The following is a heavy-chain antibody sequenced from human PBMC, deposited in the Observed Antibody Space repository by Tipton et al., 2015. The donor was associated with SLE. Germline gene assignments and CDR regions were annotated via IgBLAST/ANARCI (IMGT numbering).Heavy chain of an antibody. CDR1: GGSIYSTIYY. D-gene: IGHD1-26*01. CDR2: IYYSGST. J-gene: IGHJ3*02. CDR3: ARLSGDAFDI. Sequence: TLSLTCTVSGGSIYSTIYYWGWFRQPPGKGLEWIGNIYYSGSTYYNPSLKSRVSMSVDTSKNQFSLKVISVTAADTAVYYCARLSGDAFDIWGQGTMVTVSS. V-gene: IGHV4-39*01.